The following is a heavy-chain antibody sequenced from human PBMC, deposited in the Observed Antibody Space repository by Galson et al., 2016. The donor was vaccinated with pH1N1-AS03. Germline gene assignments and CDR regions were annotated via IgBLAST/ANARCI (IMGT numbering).Heavy chain of an antibody. J-gene: IGHJ4*02. Sequence: ETLSLTCDVSGYSISSGYYWGWIRQAPGKALEYIGNIYHTGRTYYNLSLKSRVTISRDTSKTQLSLKVRSVTAADTAVYYCARFEWSDSYCDYWGQGMLVTVSS. D-gene: IGHD3-3*01. CDR2: IYHTGRT. V-gene: IGHV4-38-2*01. CDR3: ARFEWSDSYCDY. CDR1: GYSISSGYY.